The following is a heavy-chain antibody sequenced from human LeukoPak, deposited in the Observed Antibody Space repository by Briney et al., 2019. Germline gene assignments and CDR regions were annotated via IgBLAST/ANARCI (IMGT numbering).Heavy chain of an antibody. CDR3: ARGLGSRYYFNS. CDR2: IYYSGST. J-gene: IGHJ4*02. D-gene: IGHD3-10*01. CDR1: GASISTGGYY. V-gene: IGHV4-31*03. Sequence: PSQTLSLTCTFSGASISTGGYYWSWIRQHPGKGLEWIGYIYYSGSTNYNPSLKSRVTISGDTSKNQFSLKLTSVTAADTAVYYCARGLGSRYYFNSWGQGTLVTVSS.